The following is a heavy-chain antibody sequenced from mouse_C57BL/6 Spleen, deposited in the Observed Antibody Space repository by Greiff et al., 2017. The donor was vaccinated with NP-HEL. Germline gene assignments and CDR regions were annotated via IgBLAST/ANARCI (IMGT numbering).Heavy chain of an antibody. V-gene: IGHV1-61*01. CDR3: ARSRTAQATFAY. CDR2: IYPSDSET. J-gene: IGHJ3*01. Sequence: QVQLQQPGAELVRPGSSVKLSCKASGYTFTSYWMDWVKQRPGQGLEWIGNIYPSDSETHYNLKFKDKATLTVDKSSSTAYMQLSSLTSEDSAVYYCARSRTAQATFAYWGQGTLVTVSA. CDR1: GYTFTSYW. D-gene: IGHD3-2*02.